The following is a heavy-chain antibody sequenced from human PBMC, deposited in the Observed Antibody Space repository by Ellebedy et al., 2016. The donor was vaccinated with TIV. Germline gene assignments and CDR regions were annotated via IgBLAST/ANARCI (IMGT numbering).Heavy chain of an antibody. CDR3: AKERDPLASTSFDS. Sequence: GESLKISCATSGFTFSHYGMQWVRQAPGEGLEWVAVIAHDGSVIHYADSVKGRFTISRDNSKNTLSLQMYSLRPEDTADYYCAKERDPLASTSFDSWGQGNLVTVSS. V-gene: IGHV3-30*18. J-gene: IGHJ4*02. CDR2: IAHDGSVI. D-gene: IGHD1-1*01. CDR1: GFTFSHYG.